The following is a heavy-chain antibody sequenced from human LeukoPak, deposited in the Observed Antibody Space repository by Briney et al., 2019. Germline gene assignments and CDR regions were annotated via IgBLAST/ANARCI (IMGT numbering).Heavy chain of an antibody. CDR3: AKERGRTDVLRYFDWLPAFDY. CDR2: ISYDGSNK. J-gene: IGHJ4*02. V-gene: IGHV3-30*18. CDR1: GFTFNTYV. D-gene: IGHD3-9*01. Sequence: GRSLRLSCAASGFTFNTYVMYWVRQAPGKGLEWVAVISYDGSNKYYADPVKGRFTISRDNSKNTLYLQMNSLRAEDTAVYYCAKERGRTDVLRYFDWLPAFDYWGQGTLVTVSS.